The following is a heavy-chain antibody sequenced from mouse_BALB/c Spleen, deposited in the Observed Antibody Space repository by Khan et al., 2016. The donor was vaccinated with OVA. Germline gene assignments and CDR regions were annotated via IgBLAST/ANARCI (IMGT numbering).Heavy chain of an antibody. Sequence: EVELVESGGGLVEPGGSLKLSCAASGFTFSSFVMSWVRQTPEKRLEWVATISRAATYTYYPDSVKGRFTISRDNAKNTLYLQMNSLRSDDTAIXYCTNGNYGWFAYWGQGTLVTVST. CDR3: TNGNYGWFAY. V-gene: IGHV5-9-1*01. J-gene: IGHJ3*01. CDR2: ISRAATYT. D-gene: IGHD2-1*01. CDR1: GFTFSSFV.